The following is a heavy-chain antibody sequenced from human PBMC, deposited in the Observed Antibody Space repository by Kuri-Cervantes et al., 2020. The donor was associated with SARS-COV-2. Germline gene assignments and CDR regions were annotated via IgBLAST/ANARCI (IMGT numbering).Heavy chain of an antibody. Sequence: SVKVSCKASGGTFSSYAISWVRQAPGQGLEWMGGIIPIFGTANYAQKFQGRVTITADESTSTAYMELRSLRSDDTAVYYCARDIQQQLVWRLDYWFDPWGQGTLVTVSS. V-gene: IGHV1-69*13. CDR1: GGTFSSYA. J-gene: IGHJ5*02. D-gene: IGHD6-13*01. CDR2: IIPIFGTA. CDR3: ARDIQQQLVWRLDYWFDP.